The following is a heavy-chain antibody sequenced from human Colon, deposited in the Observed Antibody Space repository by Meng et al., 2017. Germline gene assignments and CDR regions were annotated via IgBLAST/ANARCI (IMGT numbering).Heavy chain of an antibody. CDR2: IKSKTNGGTT. V-gene: IGHV3-15*01. D-gene: IGHD3-22*01. Sequence: GGPLRLSCAASGFTFSNAWMSWVRQAPGKGLEWVGRIKSKTNGGTTDYAAPVNGRFTISRDDSKNTLYLQMNSLKTADTAVYYCTTLYYYDNKYSFDYWGQGTLVTVSS. J-gene: IGHJ4*02. CDR3: TTLYYYDNKYSFDY. CDR1: GFTFSNAW.